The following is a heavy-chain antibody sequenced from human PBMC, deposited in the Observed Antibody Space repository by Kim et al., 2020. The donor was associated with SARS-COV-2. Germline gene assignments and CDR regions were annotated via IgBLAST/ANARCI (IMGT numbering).Heavy chain of an antibody. J-gene: IGHJ4*02. D-gene: IGHD3-3*01. CDR1: GGSISSGGYY. V-gene: IGHV4-31*03. CDR3: ARGFKIFGVVTPDYFDY. Sequence: TLSLTCTVSGGSISSGGYYWNWIRQHPGKGLEWIGYIYYSGSTYYNPSLKSRVTISVDTSKNQFSLKLSSVTAADTAVYYCARGFKIFGVVTPDYFDYWGQGTLVTVSS. CDR2: IYYSGST.